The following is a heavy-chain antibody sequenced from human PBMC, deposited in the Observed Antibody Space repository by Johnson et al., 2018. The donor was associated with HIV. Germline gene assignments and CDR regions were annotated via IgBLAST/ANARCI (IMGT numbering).Heavy chain of an antibody. J-gene: IGHJ3*02. V-gene: IGHV3-20*04. Sequence: VHLVESGGGLVHPGGSLRLSCATSGFTFSSYWMSWVRQAPGKGLEWVSGINWNGGSRDYADSVKGRFTISRDNGKNSLYLQMNSLRAEDTALYYCARVSTMIVVARNDAFDIWGQGTMVTVSS. CDR1: GFTFSSYW. CDR2: INWNGGSR. D-gene: IGHD3-22*01. CDR3: ARVSTMIVVARNDAFDI.